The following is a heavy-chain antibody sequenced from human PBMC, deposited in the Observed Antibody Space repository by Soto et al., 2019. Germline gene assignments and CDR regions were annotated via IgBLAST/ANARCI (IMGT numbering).Heavy chain of an antibody. D-gene: IGHD2-15*01. CDR3: TRGGGAFDI. CDR1: EFTFSIAL. CDR2: IKSKTDGGTA. V-gene: IGHV3-15*01. J-gene: IGHJ3*02. Sequence: LXLACAASEFTFSIALMSWVRQAPGKGLEWVGRIKSKTDGGTADYAAPVKGRFTISRDDSKKTLYLQMNSLKTEDTAVYYCTRGGGAFDIWGQGTMVTVSS.